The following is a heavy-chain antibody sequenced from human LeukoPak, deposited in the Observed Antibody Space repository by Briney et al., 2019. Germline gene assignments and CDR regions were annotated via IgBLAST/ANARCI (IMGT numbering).Heavy chain of an antibody. V-gene: IGHV4-39*02. CDR1: GGSISSSSYY. J-gene: IGHJ6*02. D-gene: IGHD2-21*01. CDR2: IYYSGST. CDR3: ARESIGTSYYYYGMDV. Sequence: SETLSLTCTVSGGSISSSSYYWGWIRQPPGKGLEWIGSIYYSGSTYYNPSLKSRVTISVDTSKNQFSLKLSSVTAADTAVYYCARESIGTSYYYYGMDVWGQGTLVTVSS.